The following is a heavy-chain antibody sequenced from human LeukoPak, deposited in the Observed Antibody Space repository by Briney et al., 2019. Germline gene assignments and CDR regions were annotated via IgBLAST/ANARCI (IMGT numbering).Heavy chain of an antibody. D-gene: IGHD5-12*01. CDR2: IKSRPDGGTT. V-gene: IGHV3-15*01. Sequence: GGSLRLSCAASGFTFSGYGMRWVRQAPGKGLEWVGRIKSRPDGGTTDYAAPVKGRFTISRDDSKNTLYLHMNSPKTEDTAVYYCITVYDSVANWGQGTLVTVSS. J-gene: IGHJ4*02. CDR1: GFTFSGYG. CDR3: ITVYDSVAN.